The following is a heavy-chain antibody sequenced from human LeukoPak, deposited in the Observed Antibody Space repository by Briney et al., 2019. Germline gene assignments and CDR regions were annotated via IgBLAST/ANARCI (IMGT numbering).Heavy chain of an antibody. D-gene: IGHD6-6*01. CDR3: AKEYSSSSGVGGFDY. J-gene: IGHJ4*02. CDR1: GLTFSSYA. V-gene: IGHV3-23*01. CDR2: ISGSGGST. Sequence: PGGSLRLSCAASGLTFSSYAMSWVRQAPGKGLEWVSAISGSGGSTYYADSVKGRFTISRDNSKNTLYLQMNSLRAEDTAVYYCAKEYSSSSGVGGFDYWGQGTLVTVSS.